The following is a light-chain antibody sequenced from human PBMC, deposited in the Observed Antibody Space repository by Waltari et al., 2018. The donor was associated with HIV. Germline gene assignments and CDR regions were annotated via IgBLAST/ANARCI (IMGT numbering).Light chain of an antibody. CDR1: RGIPTY. Sequence: IQLTQSPSFLSASVGARVTITCRASRGIPTYFAGHQQQPGKAPKLLTYGASTLQTGVPSRFSGSASGTEFTLTIDTLQPEDFATYYCQYLDSFPLFGGGTKVEVK. CDR3: QYLDSFPL. CDR2: GAS. J-gene: IGKJ4*01. V-gene: IGKV1-9*01.